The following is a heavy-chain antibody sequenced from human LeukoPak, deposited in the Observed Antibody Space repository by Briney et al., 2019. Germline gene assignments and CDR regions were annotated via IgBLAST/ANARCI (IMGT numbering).Heavy chain of an antibody. D-gene: IGHD6-13*01. CDR3: AREVNGALYSSSWYRYYYYYYMDV. CDR2: IIPILGIA. CDR1: GGTFSSYA. V-gene: IGHV1-69*04. Sequence: GASVKVSCKASGGTFSSYAISWVRQAPGQGLEWMGRIIPILGIANYAQKFQGRVTITADKSTSTAYMELSSLRSEDTAVYYCAREVNGALYSSSWYRYYYYYYMDVWGKGTTVTVSS. J-gene: IGHJ6*03.